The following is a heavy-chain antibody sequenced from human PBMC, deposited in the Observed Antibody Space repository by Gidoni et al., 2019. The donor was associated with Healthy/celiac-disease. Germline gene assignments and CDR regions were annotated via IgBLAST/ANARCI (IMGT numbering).Heavy chain of an antibody. V-gene: IGHV3-23*01. CDR2: ISGSGGST. CDR1: GFTFRSYS. D-gene: IGHD4-17*01. CDR3: AKDLTAYGDYVFDY. Sequence: EVQLLESGGGLVQPGGFLRLSCAASGFTFRSYSMSWVRQDPGKGLEWVSAISGSGGSTYYADSVKGRFTISRDNSKNTLYLQMNSLRAEDTAVYYCAKDLTAYGDYVFDYWGQGTLVTVSS. J-gene: IGHJ4*02.